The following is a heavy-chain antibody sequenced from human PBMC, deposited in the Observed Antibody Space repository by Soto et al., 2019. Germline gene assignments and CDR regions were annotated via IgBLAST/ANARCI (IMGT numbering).Heavy chain of an antibody. D-gene: IGHD6-13*01. CDR2: IIPIFGTA. CDR3: ARGGQQLPWGYYYYGMDV. Sequence: SVKVSCKASGGTFSSYAISWVRQAPGQGLEWMGGIIPIFGTANYAQKFQGRVTITADESTSTAYMELSSPRSEDTAVYYCARGGQQLPWGYYYYGMDVWGQGTTVTVSS. V-gene: IGHV1-69*13. J-gene: IGHJ6*02. CDR1: GGTFSSYA.